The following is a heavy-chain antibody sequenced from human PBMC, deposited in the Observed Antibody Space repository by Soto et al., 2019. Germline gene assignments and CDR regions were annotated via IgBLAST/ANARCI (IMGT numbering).Heavy chain of an antibody. CDR2: ISYDGSNK. D-gene: IGHD3-10*01. Sequence: PGGSLRLSCAASEFTFSSYGMHWVRQAPGKGLEWVAVISYDGSNKYYADSVKGRFTISRDNSKNTLYLQMNSLRAEDTAVYYCAKDIIGYYYGSGSYWHYYYYGMDVWGQGTTVTVSS. CDR1: EFTFSSYG. V-gene: IGHV3-30*18. J-gene: IGHJ6*02. CDR3: AKDIIGYYYGSGSYWHYYYYGMDV.